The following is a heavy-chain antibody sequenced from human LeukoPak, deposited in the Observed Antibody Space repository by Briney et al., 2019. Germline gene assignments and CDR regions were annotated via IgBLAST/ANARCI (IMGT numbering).Heavy chain of an antibody. V-gene: IGHV3-23*01. CDR2: ISGSGGTT. D-gene: IGHD1-14*01. CDR3: AKVRQAETTRTNFDY. CDR1: GSTFSSYA. J-gene: IGHJ4*02. Sequence: GGSLRLSCAASGSTFSSYAMYWIRQAPGKGMERVSGISGSGGTTYYADSVRGRFTISRDNSRNTLFLQMNSLRAEDTGIYYCAKVRQAETTRTNFDYWGQGTLVTVSS.